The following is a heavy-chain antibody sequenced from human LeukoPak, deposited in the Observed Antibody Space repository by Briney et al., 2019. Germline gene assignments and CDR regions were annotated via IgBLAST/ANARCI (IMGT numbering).Heavy chain of an antibody. D-gene: IGHD3-10*01. CDR1: GYTFTGYD. V-gene: IGHV1-2*02. CDR2: INPNSGDT. Sequence: GASVKVSCKASGYTFTGYDMHWVRQAPGQGLEWMGWINPNSGDTNYAQKFQGRVTMTRDTSISTAYMELSRLTSDDTAVFYCARGRLGSGSQYDAFDIWGQGTMVTVSS. J-gene: IGHJ3*02. CDR3: ARGRLGSGSQYDAFDI.